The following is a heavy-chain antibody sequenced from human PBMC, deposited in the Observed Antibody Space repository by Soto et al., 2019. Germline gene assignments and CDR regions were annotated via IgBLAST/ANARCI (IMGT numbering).Heavy chain of an antibody. CDR1: GGSISSGGYY. D-gene: IGHD3-22*01. CDR2: IYYSGST. Sequence: SETLSLTCTVSGGSISSGGYYWSWIRQHPGKGLEWIGYIYYSGSTYYNPSLKSRVTISVDTSKNQFSLKLSSVTAADTAVYYCARDHVDYYDSSGPSPAEPFYGMDVWGQGTTVTVSS. CDR3: ARDHVDYYDSSGPSPAEPFYGMDV. V-gene: IGHV4-31*03. J-gene: IGHJ6*02.